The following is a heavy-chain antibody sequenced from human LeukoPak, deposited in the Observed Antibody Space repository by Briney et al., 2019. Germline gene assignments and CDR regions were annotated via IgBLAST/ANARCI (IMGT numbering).Heavy chain of an antibody. CDR1: GFTFSSYA. Sequence: QTGGSLRLSCAASGFTFSSYAMHWVCQAPGKGLEWVAVISYDGSNKYYADPVKGRFTISRDNAKNSLYLQMNSLRAEDTAVYYCARRYSSGWYDAFDIWGQGTMVTVSS. D-gene: IGHD6-19*01. V-gene: IGHV3-30-3*01. J-gene: IGHJ3*02. CDR3: ARRYSSGWYDAFDI. CDR2: ISYDGSNK.